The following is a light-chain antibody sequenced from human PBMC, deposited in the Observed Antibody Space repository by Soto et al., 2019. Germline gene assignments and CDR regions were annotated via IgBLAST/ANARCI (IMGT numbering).Light chain of an antibody. CDR3: QHSGDFRWT. Sequence: EIVMTQSPDSLAVSLGERATINCKSSQTVLYSSNNKNYLAWYQQKPGQPPKLLIYWASTRESGVPDRFSGNGSGTDFTLTISRLEPEDFAVYYCQHSGDFRWTFGQGTKVDIK. J-gene: IGKJ1*01. CDR2: WAS. CDR1: QTVLYSSNNKNY. V-gene: IGKV4-1*01.